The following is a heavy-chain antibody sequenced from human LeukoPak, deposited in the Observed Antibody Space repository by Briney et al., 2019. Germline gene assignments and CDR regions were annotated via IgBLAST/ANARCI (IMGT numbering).Heavy chain of an antibody. CDR1: GGSISSDY. CDR2: IYTSGST. CDR3: ARGGSGWNYYYYYMDG. D-gene: IGHD6-19*01. Sequence: PSETLSLTCTVSGGSISSDYWSWIRQPAGKGLEWIGRIYTSGSTNYNPSLKSRVTISVDTSKNQYSLKLSSVTAADTAVYYCARGGSGWNYYYYYMDGWGKGTTVTTSS. V-gene: IGHV4-4*07. J-gene: IGHJ6*03.